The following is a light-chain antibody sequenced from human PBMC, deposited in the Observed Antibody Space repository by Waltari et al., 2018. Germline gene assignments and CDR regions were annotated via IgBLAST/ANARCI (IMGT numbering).Light chain of an antibody. Sequence: AIRMTQSPPSSPASPGAGATLPCRASQGISSYLAWYQQKPGKAPKLLIYAASTLQSGVPSRFSGSGSGTDFTLTISCLQSEDFATYYCQQYYSYPRTFGQGTKVEIK. CDR1: QGISSY. CDR3: QQYYSYPRT. CDR2: AAS. J-gene: IGKJ1*01. V-gene: IGKV1-8*01.